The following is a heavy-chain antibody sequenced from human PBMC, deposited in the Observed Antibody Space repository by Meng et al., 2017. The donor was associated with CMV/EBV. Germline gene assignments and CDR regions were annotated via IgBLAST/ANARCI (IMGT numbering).Heavy chain of an antibody. CDR3: ARKKVLVVPAAISPRTYYFDY. D-gene: IGHD2-2*02. J-gene: IGHJ4*02. Sequence: GSLRLSCTVSGGSVSSGSYYWSWIRQPPGKGLEWIGYIYYSGSTNYNPSLKSRVTISVDTSKNQFSLKLSSVTAADTAVYYCARKKVLVVPAAISPRTYYFDYWGQGTLVTVFS. V-gene: IGHV4-61*01. CDR1: GGSVSSGSYY. CDR2: IYYSGST.